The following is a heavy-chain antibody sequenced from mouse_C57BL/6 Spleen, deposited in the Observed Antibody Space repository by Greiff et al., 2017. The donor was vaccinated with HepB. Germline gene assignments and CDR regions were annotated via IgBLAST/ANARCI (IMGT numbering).Heavy chain of an antibody. Sequence: QVQLKESGAELARPGASVKLSCKASGYTFTSYGISWVKQRTGQGLEWIGEIYPRSGNTYYNEKFKGKATLTADKSSSTAYMELRSLTSEDSAVYLCARSGDITTVVATKAMDYWGQGTSVTVSS. V-gene: IGHV1-81*01. CDR3: ARSGDITTVVATKAMDY. CDR1: GYTFTSYG. CDR2: IYPRSGNT. J-gene: IGHJ4*01. D-gene: IGHD1-1*01.